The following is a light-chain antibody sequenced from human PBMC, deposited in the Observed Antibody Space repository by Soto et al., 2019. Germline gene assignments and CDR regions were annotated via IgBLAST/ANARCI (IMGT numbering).Light chain of an antibody. V-gene: IGLV2-14*01. CDR2: EVS. J-gene: IGLJ1*01. CDR3: SSYTTNSAPFV. CDR1: SSDIGADNY. Sequence: QSALTQPASVSGSPGQSITISCTGVSSDIGADNYVSWYQHPGKAPKLMIYEVSNRPSGVSGRFSGSKSGNTASLTISGLQADDEADYYCSSYTTNSAPFVFGTGTKVTV.